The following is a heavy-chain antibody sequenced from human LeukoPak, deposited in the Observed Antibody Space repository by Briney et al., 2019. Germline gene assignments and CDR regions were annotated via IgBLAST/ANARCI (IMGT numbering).Heavy chain of an antibody. CDR2: ISGGGGST. V-gene: IGHV3-23*01. D-gene: IGHD2-21*02. CDR3: AKGSDSYYSHYYMDV. CDR1: GFTFSNFA. J-gene: IGHJ6*03. Sequence: GGSLRLSCAASGFTFSNFAMTWVRQAPGKGLEWISAISGGGGSTYYADSVKGRFTISRDNSKNTLSLQANSLRADGSVIYYCAKGSDSYYSHYYMDVWGKGTTVTVSS.